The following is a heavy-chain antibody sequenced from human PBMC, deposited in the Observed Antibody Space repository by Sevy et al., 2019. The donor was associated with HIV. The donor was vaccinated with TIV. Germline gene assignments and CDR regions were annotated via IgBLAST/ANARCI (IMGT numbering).Heavy chain of an antibody. CDR3: ARSISWYASFDS. D-gene: IGHD6-13*01. CDR2: IIPMFETA. Sequence: ASVKVSCEASGRNFRNYAISWVRQAPGQGLEWMGGIIPMFETANYVQKFQGRVTITADESMSTAYMELSSLISEDTAIYYCARSISWYASFDSWGQGSLVTVSS. J-gene: IGHJ4*02. V-gene: IGHV1-69*13. CDR1: GRNFRNYA.